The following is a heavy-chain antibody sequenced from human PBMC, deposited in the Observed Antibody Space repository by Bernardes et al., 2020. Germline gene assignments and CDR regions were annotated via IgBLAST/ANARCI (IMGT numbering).Heavy chain of an antibody. D-gene: IGHD3-22*01. CDR2: IYYSGST. CDR1: GGSISSSSYY. Sequence: SETLSLTCTVSGGSISSSSYYWGWIRQPPGKGLEWIGSIYYSGSTYYNPSLKSRVTISVDTSKNQFSLKLSSVTAADTAVYYCARDYLVALVISTGAFDIWGQGAMVTVSS. CDR3: ARDYLVALVISTGAFDI. V-gene: IGHV4-39*02. J-gene: IGHJ3*02.